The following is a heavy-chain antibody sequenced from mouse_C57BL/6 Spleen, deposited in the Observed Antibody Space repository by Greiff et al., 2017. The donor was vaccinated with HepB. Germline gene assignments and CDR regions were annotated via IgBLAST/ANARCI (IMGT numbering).Heavy chain of an antibody. Sequence: VQLQQSGPELVKPGASVKISCKASGYTFTDYYMNWVKQSHGKSLEWIGDINPNNGGTSYNQKFKGKATLTVDKSSSTAYMELRSLTSEGSAVYYCARSGGNYVAMDYWGQGTSVTVSS. D-gene: IGHD2-1*01. CDR3: ARSGGNYVAMDY. CDR1: GYTFTDYY. CDR2: INPNNGGT. J-gene: IGHJ4*01. V-gene: IGHV1-26*01.